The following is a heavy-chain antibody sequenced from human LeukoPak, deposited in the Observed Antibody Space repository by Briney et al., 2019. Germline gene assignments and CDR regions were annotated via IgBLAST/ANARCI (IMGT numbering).Heavy chain of an antibody. CDR1: GLTLNSDG. V-gene: IGHV1-18*01. Sequence: ASVKVSCKVSGLTLNSDGITWVRQVPGQGLQWIGWIGADNDNTNYAQIFQGRVTMTTDTSTRTVYMQLRSLTSDDTAVYFCGRRVDRSSSYEDWGQGTLVTVSS. D-gene: IGHD6-6*01. CDR2: IGADNDNT. CDR3: GRRVDRSSSYED. J-gene: IGHJ4*02.